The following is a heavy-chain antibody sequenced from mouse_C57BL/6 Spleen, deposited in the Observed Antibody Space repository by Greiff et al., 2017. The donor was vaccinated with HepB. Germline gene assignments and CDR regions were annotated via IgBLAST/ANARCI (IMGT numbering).Heavy chain of an antibody. V-gene: IGHV1-52*01. J-gene: IGHJ2*01. CDR1: GYTFTSYW. CDR3: ARWNGSLFDY. CDR2: IDPSDSET. Sequence: LKQPGAELVRPGSSVKLSCKASGYTFTSYWMHWVKQRPIQGLEWIGNIDPSDSETHYNQKFKDKATLTVDKSSSTAYMQLSSLTSEDSAVYYCARWNGSLFDYWGQGTTLTVSS.